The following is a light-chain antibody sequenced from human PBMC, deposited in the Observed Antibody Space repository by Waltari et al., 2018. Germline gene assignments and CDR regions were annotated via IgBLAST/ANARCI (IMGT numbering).Light chain of an antibody. CDR3: QQYNRWPPIT. V-gene: IGKV3-15*01. J-gene: IGKJ5*01. Sequence: EIVMTQSPATLSVSPGETATLSCRASQSVSSNVAWYQKKPGQAPRLLIYYASTRPTSIPAKFRGSGSATEFTLTISSLQSADFAVYYCQQYNRWPPITFGHGTRLEIK. CDR1: QSVSSN. CDR2: YAS.